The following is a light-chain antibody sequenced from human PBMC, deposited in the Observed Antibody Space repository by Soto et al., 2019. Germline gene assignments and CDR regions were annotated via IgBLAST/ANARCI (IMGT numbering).Light chain of an antibody. CDR2: GAS. Sequence: EIVMTQSPATLSVSPGERATLSCRASQSVSSNLAWYQQKPGQAPRLLIYGASTRATGIPARFSGSGSGTXXXXTISSLQSEDFAVYYCQQYNNWPPITFGQGTRLEIK. V-gene: IGKV3-15*01. CDR1: QSVSSN. CDR3: QQYNNWPPIT. J-gene: IGKJ5*01.